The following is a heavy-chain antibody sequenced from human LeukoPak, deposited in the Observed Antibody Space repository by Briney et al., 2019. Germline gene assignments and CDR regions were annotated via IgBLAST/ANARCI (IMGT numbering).Heavy chain of an antibody. J-gene: IGHJ6*02. V-gene: IGHV4-59*01. D-gene: IGHD2-15*01. CDR1: GGSISSYY. Sequence: PSEALSLTCAVSGGSISSYYWSWIRQPPGKGLEWIGYIYYSGSTNYNPSLKSRVTISVDTSKNQFSLKLSSVTAADTVVYYCARAPVLNYYYGMDVWGQGTTVTVSS. CDR2: IYYSGST. CDR3: ARAPVLNYYYGMDV.